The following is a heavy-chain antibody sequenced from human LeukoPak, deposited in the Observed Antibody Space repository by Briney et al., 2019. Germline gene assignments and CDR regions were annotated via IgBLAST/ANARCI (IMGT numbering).Heavy chain of an antibody. CDR2: IYPGDSDT. J-gene: IGHJ4*02. Sequence: GESLKISCKGPGYSFTSYWIGWVRQMPGKGLGWMGIIYPGDSDTRYSPSFQGQVTISADKSISTAYLQWSSLKASDTAMYYCARPYCSGGSCYSGYFDYWGQGTLVTVSS. V-gene: IGHV5-51*01. CDR1: GYSFTSYW. D-gene: IGHD2-15*01. CDR3: ARPYCSGGSCYSGYFDY.